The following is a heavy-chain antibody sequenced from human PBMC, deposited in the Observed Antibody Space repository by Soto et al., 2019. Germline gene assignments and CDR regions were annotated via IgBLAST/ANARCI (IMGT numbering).Heavy chain of an antibody. CDR2: ISYDGSNK. CDR1: GFTFSSYA. D-gene: IGHD6-6*01. CDR3: ARSLNPRYSSSSDLYYYYYGMDV. J-gene: IGHJ6*02. Sequence: GGSLRLSCAASGFTFSSYAMHWVRQAPGKGLEWVAVISYDGSNKYYADSVKGRFTISRDNSKNTLYLQMNSLRAEDTAVYYCARSLNPRYSSSSDLYYYYYGMDVWGQGTTVTVSS. V-gene: IGHV3-30-3*01.